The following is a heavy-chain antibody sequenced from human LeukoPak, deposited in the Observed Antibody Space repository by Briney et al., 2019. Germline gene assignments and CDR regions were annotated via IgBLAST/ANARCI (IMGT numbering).Heavy chain of an antibody. CDR3: AREGAVAGRDYLDY. J-gene: IGHJ4*02. V-gene: IGHV3-7*03. CDR1: GFTFSNHW. D-gene: IGHD6-19*01. Sequence: GGSLRLSCAASGFTFSNHWMSWVRQAPGKGPEWVANIKQAGRETYYVDSVKGRFTISRDNCKNSLYLQMNNLRAEDTAVYYCAREGAVAGRDYLDYWGQGTLVTVSS. CDR2: IKQAGRET.